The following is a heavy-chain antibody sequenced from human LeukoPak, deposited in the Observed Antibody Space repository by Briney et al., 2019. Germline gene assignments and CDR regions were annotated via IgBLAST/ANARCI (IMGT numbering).Heavy chain of an antibody. Sequence: GGSLRLSCAASGFTFSSYWMSWVRQAPGKGLEWVANIKQDGSEKYYVDSVKGRFTISSANAKNPLYLQMNSLRAEDTSVYYCAISLDYYDSSGSYYYYGMDVWGQGTTVTVSS. CDR2: IKQDGSEK. D-gene: IGHD3-22*01. CDR1: GFTFSSYW. J-gene: IGHJ6*02. CDR3: AISLDYYDSSGSYYYYGMDV. V-gene: IGHV3-7*01.